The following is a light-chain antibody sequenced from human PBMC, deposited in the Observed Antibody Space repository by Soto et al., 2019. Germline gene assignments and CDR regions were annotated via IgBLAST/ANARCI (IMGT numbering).Light chain of an antibody. V-gene: IGLV2-23*02. CDR2: EVS. CDR3: CSYAYAESMSWV. CDR1: STNVGSFHL. J-gene: IGLJ3*02. Sequence: QSALTQPASVSGSPGQWITISCTGTSTNVGSFHLVSWFQQHPGKAPKLLIYEVSKRPSGVSNRFSGSKSGNSASLTISGLQAEDEADYYCCSYAYAESMSWVFGGGTQLTVL.